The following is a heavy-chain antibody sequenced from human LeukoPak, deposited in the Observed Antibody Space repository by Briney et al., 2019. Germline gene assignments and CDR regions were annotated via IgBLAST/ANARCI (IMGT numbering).Heavy chain of an antibody. CDR2: IKSKTDGGTT. CDR3: TADPRNGYYFDY. J-gene: IGHJ4*02. V-gene: IGHV3-15*01. D-gene: IGHD1-1*01. CDR1: GFTFSNAW. Sequence: GGSLRLSCAASGFTFSNAWMSWVRQAPGKGLEWIGRIKSKTDGGTTDYAAPVKGRFTISRDDSADTLYLQLNSLKTEDTAIYYCTADPRNGYYFDYWGQGTLVTVSS.